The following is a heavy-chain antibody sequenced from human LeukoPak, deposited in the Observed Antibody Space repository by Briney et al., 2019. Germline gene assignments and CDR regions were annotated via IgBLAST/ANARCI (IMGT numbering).Heavy chain of an antibody. J-gene: IGHJ4*02. D-gene: IGHD3-9*01. CDR2: ISYDGSNK. V-gene: IGHV3-30*04. CDR1: GFTFSRYF. Sequence: GRSLRLSCATSGFTFSRYFMHWVRQAPGKGLEWVAVISYDGSNKYYADSVKGRFTISRDNSKNTLYLQMNSLRAEDTAVYYCARGLYYDILPLDYWGQGTLVTVSS. CDR3: ARGLYYDILPLDY.